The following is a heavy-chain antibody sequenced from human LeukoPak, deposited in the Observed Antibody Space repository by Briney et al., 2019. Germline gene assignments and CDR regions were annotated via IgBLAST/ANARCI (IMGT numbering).Heavy chain of an antibody. V-gene: IGHV3-23*01. CDR3: AKSDLAYCGGDCYSDY. D-gene: IGHD2-21*01. CDR2: ISGGGGST. Sequence: GGSLRLSCAASGFTFSRYAMTWVRQAPGKGLDWVSRISGGGGSTYYADTVKGRFTISRDNSKNTLYLQMNSLRAEDTAVYYCAKSDLAYCGGDCYSDYWGQGTLVTVSS. J-gene: IGHJ4*02. CDR1: GFTFSRYA.